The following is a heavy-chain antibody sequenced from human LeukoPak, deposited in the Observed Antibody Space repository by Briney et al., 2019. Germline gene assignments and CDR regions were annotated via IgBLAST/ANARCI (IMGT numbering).Heavy chain of an antibody. CDR2: IYYSGST. J-gene: IGHJ2*01. CDR3: ARDLAARLSGSSRDWYFDL. D-gene: IGHD6-6*01. V-gene: IGHV4-59*01. Sequence: SETLSLTCTVPGGSISSYYWSWIRQPPGKGLEWIGYIYYSGSTNYNPSLKSRVTISVDTSKNQFSLKLSSVTAADTAVYYCARDLAARLSGSSRDWYFDLWGRGTLVTVSS. CDR1: GGSISSYY.